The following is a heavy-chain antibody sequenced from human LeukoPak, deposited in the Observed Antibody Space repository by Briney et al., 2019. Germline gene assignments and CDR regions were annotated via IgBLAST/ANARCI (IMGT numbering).Heavy chain of an antibody. J-gene: IGHJ5*02. CDR1: GYTFTSYA. V-gene: IGHV7-4-1*02. CDR2: INTNTGNP. CDR3: ARDNVLLWFGEFLRGWFDP. Sequence: GASVKVSCKASGYTFTSYAMNWVRQAPGQGLEWMGWINTNTGNPTYAQGFTGRFVFPLDTSVSTAYLQISSLKAEDTAVYYCARDNVLLWFGEFLRGWFDPWGQGTLVTVSS. D-gene: IGHD3-10*01.